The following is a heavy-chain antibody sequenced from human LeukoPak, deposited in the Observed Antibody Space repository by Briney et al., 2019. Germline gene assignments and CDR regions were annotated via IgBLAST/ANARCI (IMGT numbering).Heavy chain of an antibody. Sequence: GESLKTSCKASGYTFITYWIAWLRQMPGKGLEWMGIIYPGDSNTRYSPSFQGQVTISADKSFSTAYLQWGSLKASDTAMYYCARLDGTYFDYWGQGTLVTVSS. V-gene: IGHV5-51*01. CDR1: GYTFITYW. J-gene: IGHJ4*02. CDR2: IYPGDSNT. CDR3: ARLDGTYFDY. D-gene: IGHD1-1*01.